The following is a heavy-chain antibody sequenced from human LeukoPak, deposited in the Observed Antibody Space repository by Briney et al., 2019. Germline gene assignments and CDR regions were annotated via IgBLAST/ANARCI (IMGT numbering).Heavy chain of an antibody. D-gene: IGHD6-13*01. Sequence: SETLSLTCSVSGGSINSHYWSWIRQSPGKGLEWIGYVFNGGITSYNPSLKSRVSMSLDTSSDQFSLRLTSVTAADTAIYYCATRPASRTWCGVFDFWSQGTLVTVSS. J-gene: IGHJ4*02. CDR3: ATRPASRTWCGVFDF. CDR2: VFNGGIT. CDR1: GGSINSHY. V-gene: IGHV4-59*11.